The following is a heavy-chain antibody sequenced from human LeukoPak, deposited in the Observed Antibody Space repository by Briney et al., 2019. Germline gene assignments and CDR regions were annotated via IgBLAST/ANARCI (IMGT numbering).Heavy chain of an antibody. CDR2: IYYSGST. Sequence: SETLSLTCTVSGGSISGSYWSWIQQPPGKGLEWIGYIYYSGSTNYNPSLKSRVTISVDTSKNQFSLKLSSVTAADTAVYYCARDGVNWILDYWGQGTLVTVSS. CDR3: ARDGVNWILDY. J-gene: IGHJ4*02. CDR1: GGSISGSY. V-gene: IGHV4-59*01. D-gene: IGHD2-2*03.